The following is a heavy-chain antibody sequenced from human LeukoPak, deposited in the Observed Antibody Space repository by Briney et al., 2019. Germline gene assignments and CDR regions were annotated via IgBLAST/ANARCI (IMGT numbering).Heavy chain of an antibody. J-gene: IGHJ4*02. CDR2: ITSRGSTK. CDR3: ARVFGSSSWYPLYLDY. CDR1: GFTFSDYY. V-gene: IGHV3-11*01. D-gene: IGHD6-13*01. Sequence: GSLRLSCAASGFTFSDYYMSWIRQAPGKGVEWASYITSRGSTKYYSDSVKGRFTISRDNAKNSLYLQMDSLRAEDTAVYYCARVFGSSSWYPLYLDYWGQGALVTVSS.